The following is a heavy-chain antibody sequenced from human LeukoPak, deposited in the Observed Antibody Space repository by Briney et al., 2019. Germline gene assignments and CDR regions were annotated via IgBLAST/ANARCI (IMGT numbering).Heavy chain of an antibody. CDR2: ISAYNGNT. D-gene: IGHD4-17*01. Sequence: ASVKVSCKASGYTFTSYGLSWVRQAPGQGLEWMGRISAYNGNTNYAQKVQGRFTMSTDTSTNTAYMELRSLRSDDTAVYYCARDRATVTSGFGYWGQGTLVTVSS. CDR1: GYTFTSYG. J-gene: IGHJ4*02. V-gene: IGHV1-18*01. CDR3: ARDRATVTSGFGY.